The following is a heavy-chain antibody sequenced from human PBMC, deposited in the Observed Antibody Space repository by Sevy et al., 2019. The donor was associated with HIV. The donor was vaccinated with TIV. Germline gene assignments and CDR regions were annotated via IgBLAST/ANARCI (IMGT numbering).Heavy chain of an antibody. Sequence: GGSLRLSCAASGFTFSSYSMNWVRQAPGKGLEGVSSISSSSSYIYYADSVKGRFTISRDNAKNSLYLQMNSLRAEDTAVYYCARGYCSGGSCFHHYYYGMDVWGQGTTVTVSS. D-gene: IGHD2-15*01. CDR2: ISSSSSYI. J-gene: IGHJ6*02. CDR3: ARGYCSGGSCFHHYYYGMDV. V-gene: IGHV3-21*01. CDR1: GFTFSSYS.